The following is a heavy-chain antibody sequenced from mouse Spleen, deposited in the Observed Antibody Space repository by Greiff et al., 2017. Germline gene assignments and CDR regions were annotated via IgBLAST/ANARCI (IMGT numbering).Heavy chain of an antibody. J-gene: IGHJ1*01. Sequence: EVQRVESEGGLVHPGSSMKLSCTASGFTFSDYYMAWVRQVPEKGLEWVANINYDGSSTYYLDSLKSRFIISRDNAKNILYLQMSSLKSEDTATYYCARASYQYFDVWGAGTTVTVSS. D-gene: IGHD2-10*01. CDR2: INYDGSST. CDR3: ARASYQYFDV. V-gene: IGHV5-16*01. CDR1: GFTFSDYY.